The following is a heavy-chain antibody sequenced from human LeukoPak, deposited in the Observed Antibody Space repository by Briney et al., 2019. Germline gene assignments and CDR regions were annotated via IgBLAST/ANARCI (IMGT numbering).Heavy chain of an antibody. V-gene: IGHV4-59*01. J-gene: IGHJ4*02. CDR3: ARGYSHPEY. D-gene: IGHD5-18*01. CDR1: GGYISSYY. CDR2: ISDSGST. Sequence: SETLSLTCTVTGGYISSYYWNWIRQPPGKGLEWIGYISDSGSTNYNPSLKSRVTMSLDTSKNQVPLTVTSVTTADTAVYYCARGYSHPEYWGQGTLVTVSS.